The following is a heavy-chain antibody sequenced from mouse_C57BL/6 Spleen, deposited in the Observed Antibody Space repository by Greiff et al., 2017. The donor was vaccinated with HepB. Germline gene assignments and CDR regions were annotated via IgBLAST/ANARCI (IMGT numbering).Heavy chain of an antibody. V-gene: IGHV1-53*01. D-gene: IGHD1-1*01. Sequence: VQLQQPGTELVKPGASVKLSCKASGYTFTSYWMHWVKQRPGQGLEWIGNINPSNGGTNYTEKFKSKDTLTVDKSSSTAYLQLSSLTSEDSAVYYCATLGSSGGAMDYWGQGTSVTVSS. CDR1: GYTFTSYW. CDR2: INPSNGGT. CDR3: ATLGSSGGAMDY. J-gene: IGHJ4*01.